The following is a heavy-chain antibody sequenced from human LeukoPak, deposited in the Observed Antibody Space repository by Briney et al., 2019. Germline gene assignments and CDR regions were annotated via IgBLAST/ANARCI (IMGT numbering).Heavy chain of an antibody. V-gene: IGHV3-23*01. D-gene: IGHD3-22*01. CDR2: ISGRGGTT. Sequence: GGSLRLSGAASGFTFTTYAMSWVRQAPGKGLEWVSAISGRGGTTYYADSVKGRFTISRDNSKNTVSLQMNSLRAEDTAVYYCAKVRGAVAITFLDYWGQGTLVTVSS. CDR3: AKVRGAVAITFLDY. CDR1: GFTFTTYA. J-gene: IGHJ4*02.